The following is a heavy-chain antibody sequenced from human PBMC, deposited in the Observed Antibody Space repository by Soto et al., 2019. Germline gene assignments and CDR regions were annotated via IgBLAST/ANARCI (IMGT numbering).Heavy chain of an antibody. Sequence: GRSLRLSCAPSAFTFGSDSMSWVRQAPGKGLEWVASISGRGSSTYYTDSGRGRFTISTDISKKTLYLRMNCLRAEYKAVYHSAEQKGNNGLDDWGQGTMVTVSS. CDR2: ISGRGSST. J-gene: IGHJ4*02. V-gene: IGHV3-23*01. CDR1: AFTFGSDS. D-gene: IGHD1-1*01. CDR3: AEQKGNNGLDD.